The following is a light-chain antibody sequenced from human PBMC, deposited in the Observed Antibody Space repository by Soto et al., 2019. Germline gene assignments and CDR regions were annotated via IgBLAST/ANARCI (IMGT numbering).Light chain of an antibody. Sequence: DIQMTQSRSSLSASVVDRVTITCQASQNINNYLNWYQQKPGRAPKLLIYDASNLEAGVPSRFRGSGSGTDFTFTISRLQPEDIATYYCQQYENLPTFGQGTRLEIK. CDR3: QQYENLPT. V-gene: IGKV1-33*01. CDR2: DAS. J-gene: IGKJ5*01. CDR1: QNINNY.